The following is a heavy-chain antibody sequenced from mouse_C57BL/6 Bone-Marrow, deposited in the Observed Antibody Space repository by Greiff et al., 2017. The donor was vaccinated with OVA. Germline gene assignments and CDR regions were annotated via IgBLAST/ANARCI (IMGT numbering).Heavy chain of an antibody. CDR2: ISYSGST. D-gene: IGHD1-1*01. J-gene: IGHJ1*03. Sequence: EVHLVESGPGMVKPSQSLSLTCTVTGYSITSGYDWHWIRHFPGNKLEWMGYISYSGSTNYNPSLKSRISITHDTSKNHFFLKLNSVTTEDTATYYCAREGDYYGSSYCWYFDVWGTGTTVTVSS. CDR3: AREGDYYGSSYCWYFDV. V-gene: IGHV3-1*01. CDR1: GYSITSGYD.